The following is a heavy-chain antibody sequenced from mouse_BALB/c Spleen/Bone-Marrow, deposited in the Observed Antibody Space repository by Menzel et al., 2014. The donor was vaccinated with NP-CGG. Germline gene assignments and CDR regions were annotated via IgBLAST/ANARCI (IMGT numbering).Heavy chain of an antibody. CDR1: GFSLTVYG. CDR2: IWGDGIT. CDR3: AREGNYFDY. J-gene: IGHJ2*01. V-gene: IGHV2-6-7*01. Sequence: VQGVESGPGLVAPSQSLSTTCTVSGFSLTVYGVNWVRQPPGKGLEWLGMIWGDGITDYNSAFKSRLSVSKDDSKSQVFLKMNSLQTDDTAKYYCAREGNYFDYWGQGTTLTVSS.